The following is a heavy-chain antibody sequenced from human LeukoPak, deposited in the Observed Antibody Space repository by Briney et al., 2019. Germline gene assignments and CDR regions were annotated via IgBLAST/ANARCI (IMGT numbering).Heavy chain of an antibody. CDR1: GGSISSGSYS. J-gene: IGHJ3*02. CDR2: IYTSGST. V-gene: IGHV4-61*02. CDR3: ARAEWELDDAFDI. Sequence: PSETLSLXCTVSGGSISSGSYSWSWIRQPAGKGLEWIGRIYTSGSTNYNPSLKSRLTISVDTSKNQFSLKLSSVTAADTAVYYCARAEWELDDAFDIWGQGTMVTVSS. D-gene: IGHD1-26*01.